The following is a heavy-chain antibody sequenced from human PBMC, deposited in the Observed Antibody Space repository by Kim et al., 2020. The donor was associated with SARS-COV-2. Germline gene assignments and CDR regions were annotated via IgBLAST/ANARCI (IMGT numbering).Heavy chain of an antibody. V-gene: IGHV3-23*01. CDR3: AKVRAGAYGMDV. CDR2: VVCGGSSA. CDR1: GFTFSHYA. J-gene: IGHJ6*02. D-gene: IGHD1-26*01. Sequence: GGSLRLSCAASGFTFSHYAMNWVRQVPGKGLDWVSSVVCGGSSAYYADSVKGRFTISRDNSKNILYLQMNSLRADDTAIYYCAKVRAGAYGMDVWGQGTAVTVSS.